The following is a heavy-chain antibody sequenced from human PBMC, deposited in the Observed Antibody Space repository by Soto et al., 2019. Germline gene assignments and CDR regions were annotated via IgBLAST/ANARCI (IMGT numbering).Heavy chain of an antibody. CDR2: ISYDGSNK. J-gene: IGHJ6*02. CDR1: GFTFSSYA. V-gene: IGHV3-30-3*01. D-gene: IGHD1-1*01. Sequence: QVQLVESGGGVVQPGRSLRLSCAASGFTFSSYAMHGVRQAPGKGLEWVAVISYDGSNKYYADSVKGRFTISRDNSKNTLYLQMNSLRAADTAVYYCARDRLRYNWNDFPYYYYGMDVWGQGTTVTVSS. CDR3: ARDRLRYNWNDFPYYYYGMDV.